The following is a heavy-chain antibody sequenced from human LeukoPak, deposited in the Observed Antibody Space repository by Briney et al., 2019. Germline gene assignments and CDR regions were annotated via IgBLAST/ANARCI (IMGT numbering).Heavy chain of an antibody. V-gene: IGHV3-30*02. J-gene: IGHJ6*03. D-gene: IGHD2-2*01. CDR1: GFTFSTYG. CDR2: LRYDGSNK. Sequence: AGGSLRLSCAASGFTFSTYGMHWVRQAPGKGLEWVAFLRYDGSNKYYADSVKGRFTISRDNSKNTLYLQMNSLRAEDTAVYYCAKDVVNCGSTSCYFYYYMDVWGKGTTVTVSS. CDR3: AKDVVNCGSTSCYFYYYMDV.